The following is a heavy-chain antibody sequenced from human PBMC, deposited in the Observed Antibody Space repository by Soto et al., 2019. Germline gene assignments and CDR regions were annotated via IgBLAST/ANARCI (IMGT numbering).Heavy chain of an antibody. V-gene: IGHV4-34*01. D-gene: IGHD3-9*01. CDR2: INHSGST. Sequence: QVQLQQWGAGLLKPSETLSLTCAVYGGSFSGYYWSWIRQPPGKGLEWIGEINHSGSTNYNPSLKRRVTILVDESKNQFSLKLSFVTAADTALDYCSREDYYSLTGYPLVWPDAFDIWGQGTMVTVSS. J-gene: IGHJ3*02. CDR3: SREDYYSLTGYPLVWPDAFDI. CDR1: GGSFSGYY.